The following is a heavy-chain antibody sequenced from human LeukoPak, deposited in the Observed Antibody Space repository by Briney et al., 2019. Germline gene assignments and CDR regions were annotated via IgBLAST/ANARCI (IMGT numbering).Heavy chain of an antibody. CDR1: GGSFSGYY. J-gene: IGHJ6*02. Sequence: SETLSLTCAVYGGSFSGYYWSWLRQPPEKGLEWIGEINHGGSTNYNPSLKSRVTISVDTSKNQFSLKVSSVTAADTAVYYCARGGDYYGMDVWGQGKTVTVSS. D-gene: IGHD4-17*01. CDR3: ARGGDYYGMDV. V-gene: IGHV4-34*01. CDR2: INHGGST.